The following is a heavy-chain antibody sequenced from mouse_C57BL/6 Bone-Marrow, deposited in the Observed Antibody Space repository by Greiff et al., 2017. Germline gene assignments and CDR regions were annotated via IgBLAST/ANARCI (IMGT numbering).Heavy chain of an antibody. D-gene: IGHD6-1*01. CDR1: GFTFSSYG. CDR2: ISSGGSYT. V-gene: IGHV5-6*01. CDR3: ARRVPLAY. Sequence: EVQRVESGGDLVKPGGSLKLSCAASGFTFSSYGMSWVRQTPDKRLEWVATISSGGSYTYYPDSVKGRFTISRDNAKNTLYLQMSSLKSEDTAMYYCARRVPLAYWGQGTLVTVSA. J-gene: IGHJ3*01.